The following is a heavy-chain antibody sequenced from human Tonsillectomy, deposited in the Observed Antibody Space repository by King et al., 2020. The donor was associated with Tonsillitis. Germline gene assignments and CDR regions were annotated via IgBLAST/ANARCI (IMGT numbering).Heavy chain of an antibody. Sequence: VQLVESGGGLVQPGGSLRLSCAASGFTFTNYWMSWVRQAPGKGLEWVANIKQDGSGKYYVDSVKGRFTISRENAKNSLYLQMNSLKAEDTAVYYCAGLRFLETWGQGTLVTVSS. J-gene: IGHJ4*02. CDR3: AGLRFLET. D-gene: IGHD3-3*01. CDR1: GFTFTNYW. CDR2: IKQDGSGK. V-gene: IGHV3-7*02.